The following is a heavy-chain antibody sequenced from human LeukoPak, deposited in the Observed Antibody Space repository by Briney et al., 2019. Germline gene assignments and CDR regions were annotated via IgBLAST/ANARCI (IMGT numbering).Heavy chain of an antibody. CDR3: ARGLGSGDYVANAFGF. CDR1: GFIFSSYA. J-gene: IGHJ3*01. V-gene: IGHV3-21*01. D-gene: IGHD4-17*01. Sequence: GGSLRLSCAASGFIFSSYAMNWVRQAPGKGLEWVSSISGSGSYIHYADSMKGRFTISRDNAKKSVYLHMSRLRAEDTAVYYCARGLGSGDYVANAFGFWGRGTTVSVS. CDR2: ISGSGSYI.